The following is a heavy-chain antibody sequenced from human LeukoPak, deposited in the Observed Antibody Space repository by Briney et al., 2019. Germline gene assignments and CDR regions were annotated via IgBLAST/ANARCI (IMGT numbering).Heavy chain of an antibody. CDR2: IILNIGRR. CDR3: AKWTSFYYDSSGYFDY. CDR1: GFMFDDYA. D-gene: IGHD3-22*01. V-gene: IGHV3-9*01. Sequence: GRSLRPSCAASGFMFDDYAIHWVRQAPGKGLEWVLGIILNIGRRRYADSVKGRFTISRDNAKTSLYLQMNSLSAEDTALYYCAKWTSFYYDSSGYFDYWGEGTLVTVSS. J-gene: IGHJ4*02.